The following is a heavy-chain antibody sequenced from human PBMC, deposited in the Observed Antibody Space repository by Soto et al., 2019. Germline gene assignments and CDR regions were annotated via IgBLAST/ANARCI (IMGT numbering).Heavy chain of an antibody. CDR2: ISAFNGNT. D-gene: IGHD6-19*01. CDR3: ARDRGVAPPVAGNTHYYYSMDV. J-gene: IGHJ6*03. CDR1: GYSFTNYG. Sequence: QDQLVQSGAEVKKPGASVTVSCKASGYSFTNYGVTWVRQAPGQGLEWMGWISAFNGNTHYAQTLQGRVTMTTDESASTAYMELRSLRSDDTAVYYCARDRGVAPPVAGNTHYYYSMDVWGKGTTVTVSS. V-gene: IGHV1-18*01.